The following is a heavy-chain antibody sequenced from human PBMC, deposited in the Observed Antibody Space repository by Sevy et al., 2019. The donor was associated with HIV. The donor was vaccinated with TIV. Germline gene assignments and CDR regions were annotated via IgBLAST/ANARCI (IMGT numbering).Heavy chain of an antibody. D-gene: IGHD3-9*01. CDR1: GFTFSSYA. CDR3: AKDTDPGSPHYDILTVLGFDY. Sequence: GGSLRLSCAASGFTFSSYAMSWVRQAPGKGLEWVSAISGSGGSTYYADSVKGRFTISRDNSKNTLYLQMNSLRAEDTAVYYCAKDTDPGSPHYDILTVLGFDYWGQGTLVIVSS. CDR2: ISGSGGST. V-gene: IGHV3-23*01. J-gene: IGHJ4*02.